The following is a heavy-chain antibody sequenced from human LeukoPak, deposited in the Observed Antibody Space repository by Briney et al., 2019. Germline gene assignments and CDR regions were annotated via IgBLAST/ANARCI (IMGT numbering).Heavy chain of an antibody. CDR3: ASGLVCGDRTSCHDY. J-gene: IGHJ4*02. D-gene: IGHD2-2*01. CDR2: FDPENGET. Sequence: LAASVKVSCKVSGYTLTKLSMHWVRQAPGKGLEWMGGFDPENGETFYAQKFQGRVTMTEDTSTDTAYMELSTLRSEDTAIYYCASGLVCGDRTSCHDYWGQGTLVTVSS. V-gene: IGHV1-24*01. CDR1: GYTLTKLS.